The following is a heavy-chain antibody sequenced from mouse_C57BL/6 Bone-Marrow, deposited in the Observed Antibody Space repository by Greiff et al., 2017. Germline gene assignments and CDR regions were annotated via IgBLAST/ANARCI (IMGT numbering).Heavy chain of an antibody. CDR2: INPYNGGT. V-gene: IGHV1-19*01. Sequence: EVMLEQSGPVLVKPGASVKMSCKASGYTFTDYYMNWVKQSHGKSLEWIGVINPYNGGTSYNQKFKGKATLTVDKSSSTSYMELNILTSDDSAVYYYARRPTYSYAMDYWGQGTSVTVSS. CDR1: GYTFTDYY. CDR3: ARRPTYSYAMDY. J-gene: IGHJ4*01.